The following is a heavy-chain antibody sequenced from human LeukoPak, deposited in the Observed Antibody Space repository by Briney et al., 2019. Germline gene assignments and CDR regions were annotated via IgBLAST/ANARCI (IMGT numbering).Heavy chain of an antibody. J-gene: IGHJ4*02. V-gene: IGHV1-18*01. CDR3: AREGIDAAAGHFDY. CDR2: ISAYNGNT. D-gene: IGHD6-13*01. Sequence: GASVKVSCKASGYTFTSYGISWVRQAPGQGLEWMGWISAYNGNTNYAQKLQGRVTMTRDTSTSTVYMELSSLRSEDTAVYYCAREGIDAAAGHFDYWGQGTLVTVSS. CDR1: GYTFTSYG.